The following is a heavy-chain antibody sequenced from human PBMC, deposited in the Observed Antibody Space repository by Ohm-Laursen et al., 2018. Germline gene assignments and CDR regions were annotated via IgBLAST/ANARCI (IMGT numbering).Heavy chain of an antibody. CDR1: GFTFGNYA. V-gene: IGHV3-9*01. Sequence: RSLRLSCSASGFTFGNYAMHWVRQAPGKGLEWVSGVSSNSGSIVYADSVKGRFTISRDNAKSSLYLQMNSLRAEDTALYYCGKDTTLPSDYYYGMDVWGQGTTVTVSS. CDR3: GKDTTLPSDYYYGMDV. J-gene: IGHJ6*02. CDR2: VSSNSGSI. D-gene: IGHD3-10*01.